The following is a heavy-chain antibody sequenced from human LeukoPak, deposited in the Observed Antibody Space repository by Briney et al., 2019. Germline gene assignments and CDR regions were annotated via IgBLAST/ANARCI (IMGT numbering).Heavy chain of an antibody. CDR1: GFTFSSYS. Sequence: GGSLRLSCAASGFTFSSYSMNWVRQAPGKGLEWVSSISSSSSYIYYADSVKGRFTISRDNAKNSLYLQMNSLRAEDTAVYYCARGSGEWEVPTVTTSGFDYWGQGTLVTVSS. V-gene: IGHV3-21*01. CDR2: ISSSSSYI. J-gene: IGHJ4*02. CDR3: ARGSGEWEVPTVTTSGFDY. D-gene: IGHD4-17*01.